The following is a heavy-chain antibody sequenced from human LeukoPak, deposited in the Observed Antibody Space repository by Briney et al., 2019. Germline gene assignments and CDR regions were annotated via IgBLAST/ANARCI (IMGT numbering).Heavy chain of an antibody. Sequence: GGSLRLSCAASGFTFSSYSMNWVRQAPGKGLEWVSPISSSSSYIYYADSVKGLLTISRDNAKNSLYLQMNSLRAEDTAVYYCARDRNYGSAPYYYGMDVWGQGTTVTVSS. CDR2: ISSSSSYI. V-gene: IGHV3-21*01. CDR1: GFTFSSYS. J-gene: IGHJ6*02. CDR3: ARDRNYGSAPYYYGMDV. D-gene: IGHD3-10*01.